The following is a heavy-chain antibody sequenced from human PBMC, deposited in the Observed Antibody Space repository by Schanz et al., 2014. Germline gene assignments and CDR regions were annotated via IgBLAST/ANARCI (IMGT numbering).Heavy chain of an antibody. J-gene: IGHJ4*02. CDR1: GFTFSSYA. V-gene: IGHV3-23*01. CDR3: ARDRRNADLDY. D-gene: IGHD1-1*01. CDR2: ISGRDGST. Sequence: EVQLLESGGGLVQPGGSLRLSCAASGFTFSSYAMTWVRQAPGMGLEWVSAISGRDGSTYYADSVRGRFTISRDNAKNSLYLEMNSLRAEDTPLYYCARDRRNADLDYWGQGTLVTVSS.